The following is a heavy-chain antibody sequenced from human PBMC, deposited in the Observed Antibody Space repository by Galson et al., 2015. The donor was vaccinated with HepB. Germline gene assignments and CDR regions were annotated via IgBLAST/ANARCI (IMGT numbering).Heavy chain of an antibody. D-gene: IGHD5-12*01. Sequence: SLRLSCAASGFTFSSYWMHWVRQAPGKGLVWVSRINSDGSSTSYADSVKGRFTISRDNAKNTLYQQMNSLRAEDTAVYYCARAGDSGYDSGVDYWGQGTLVTVSS. J-gene: IGHJ4*02. CDR3: ARAGDSGYDSGVDY. V-gene: IGHV3-74*01. CDR1: GFTFSSYW. CDR2: INSDGSST.